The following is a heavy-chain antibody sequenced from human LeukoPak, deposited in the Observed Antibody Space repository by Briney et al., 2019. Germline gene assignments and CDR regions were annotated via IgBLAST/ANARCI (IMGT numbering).Heavy chain of an antibody. D-gene: IGHD6-6*01. CDR1: GFTVSSNY. CDR3: ARDRRQYSSSFYYYGMDV. J-gene: IGHJ6*02. V-gene: IGHV3-53*04. CDR2: IYSGGST. Sequence: SGGSLRLSCAASGFTVSSNYMSWVRQAPGKGLEWVSVIYSGGSTYYADSVKGRFTISRHNSKNTLYLQMNSLRAEDTAVYYCARDRRQYSSSFYYYGMDVWGQGTTVTVSS.